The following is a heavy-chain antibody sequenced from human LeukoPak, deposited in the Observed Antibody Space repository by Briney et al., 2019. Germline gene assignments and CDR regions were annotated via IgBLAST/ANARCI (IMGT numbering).Heavy chain of an antibody. D-gene: IGHD3-16*01. CDR3: ARENYDYVWGSYYFDY. V-gene: IGHV3-48*01. CDR1: GFTFSSYS. CDR2: ISSSSSTI. Sequence: GGSLRLSCAASGFTFSSYSMNWVRQAPGKGLEWVSYISSSSSTIYYADSVKGRFTISRDNAKNSLYLQMNSLRAEDTAVYYCARENYDYVWGSYYFDYWGQGTLVTVSS. J-gene: IGHJ4*02.